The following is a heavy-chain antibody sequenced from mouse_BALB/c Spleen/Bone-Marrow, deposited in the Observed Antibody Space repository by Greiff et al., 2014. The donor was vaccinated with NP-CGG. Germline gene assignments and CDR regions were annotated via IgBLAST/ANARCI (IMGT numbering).Heavy chain of an antibody. J-gene: IGHJ4*01. D-gene: IGHD2-1*01. CDR3: ARDGNYRYAMDY. CDR1: GFTFTSYW. CDR2: INPSNGRT. Sequence: QVQLKESGDELVKPGASVKLSCMASGFTFTSYWIHWVKQRPGQGPEWIGEINPSNGRTNYNEKFKSKATLAEDKSSSTAYMQLSGLTSEDSAVYYCARDGNYRYAMDYWGQGTSVTVSS. V-gene: IGHV1S81*02.